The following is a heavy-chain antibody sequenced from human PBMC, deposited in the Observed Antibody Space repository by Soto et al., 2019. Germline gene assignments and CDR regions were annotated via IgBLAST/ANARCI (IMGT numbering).Heavy chain of an antibody. Sequence: ASVKAACKASGYTFTSYNINWVRQAPGQGLEWVAGSNSNSGNSDHAQKFQGRLTVTRDTSISTAYMELSSMRSDDTAVYYSVLLAVFDNWGPGTLVTVSS. CDR1: GYTFTSYN. J-gene: IGHJ4*02. CDR2: SNSNSGNS. V-gene: IGHV1-8*01. CDR3: VLLAVFDN. D-gene: IGHD3-10*01.